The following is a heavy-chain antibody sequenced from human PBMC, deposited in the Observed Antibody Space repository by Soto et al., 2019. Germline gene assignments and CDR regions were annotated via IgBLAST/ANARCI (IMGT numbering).Heavy chain of an antibody. J-gene: IGHJ4*02. D-gene: IGHD3-16*02. CDR3: ASDVNDYVWGSYRPFDY. CDR2: IDPSDSYT. CDR1: GYSFTSYW. V-gene: IGHV5-10-1*01. Sequence: PGESLKISCKGSGYSFTSYWISWVRQMPGKGLEWMGRIDPSDSYTSYSPSFQGHVTISADKSISTAYLQWSSLKASDTAMYYCASDVNDYVWGSYRPFDYWGQGTLVTVSS.